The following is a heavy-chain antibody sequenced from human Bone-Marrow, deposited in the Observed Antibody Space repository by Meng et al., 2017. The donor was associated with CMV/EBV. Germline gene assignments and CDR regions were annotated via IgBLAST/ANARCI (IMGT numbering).Heavy chain of an antibody. D-gene: IGHD2-2*01. CDR2: IRNKANSHTT. J-gene: IGHJ6*02. Sequence: GESLKISCAASGFTFSDHYMDWVRQAPGKGLEWVGRIRNKANSHTTEYVASVKGRFTISRDDSKNSLYLQINSLKTEDTAVYYCARGAGGYCSSTSCYAYYYGLDVWGQGTTVTVSS. V-gene: IGHV3-72*01. CDR1: GFTFSDHY. CDR3: ARGAGGYCSSTSCYAYYYGLDV.